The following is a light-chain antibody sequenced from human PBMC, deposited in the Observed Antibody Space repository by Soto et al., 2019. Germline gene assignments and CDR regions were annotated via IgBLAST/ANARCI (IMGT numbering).Light chain of an antibody. J-gene: IGKJ1*01. CDR1: QTISNW. Sequence: DIQITQSPSTLSGSVGDRVTITCRSSQTISNWLAWYQQKPGKSPKLLIYKASTLESAVPSRFSGSGSGTEFTLTISGLQPEDFAPYYCQQYNIYSQTFGQGTKV. CDR3: QQYNIYSQT. V-gene: IGKV1-5*03. CDR2: KAS.